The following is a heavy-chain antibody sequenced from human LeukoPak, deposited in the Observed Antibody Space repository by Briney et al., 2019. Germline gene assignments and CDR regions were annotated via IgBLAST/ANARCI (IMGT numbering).Heavy chain of an antibody. D-gene: IGHD6-6*01. V-gene: IGHV4-31*03. CDR3: ARTSSSAYYFDY. CDR2: IYYSGST. Sequence: SETPSLTCTVSGGSISSGGYYWSWIRQHPGKGLEWIGYIYYSGSTYYNPSLKSRVTISVDTSKNQFSLKLSSVTAADTAVYYCARTSSSAYYFDYWGQGTLVTVSS. J-gene: IGHJ4*02. CDR1: GGSISSGGYY.